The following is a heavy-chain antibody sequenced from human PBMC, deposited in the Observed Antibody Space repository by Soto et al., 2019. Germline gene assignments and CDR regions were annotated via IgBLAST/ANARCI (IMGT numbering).Heavy chain of an antibody. CDR2: ISGRGGST. CDR1: GFTFSSYA. Sequence: EVQLLESGGGLVQPGGSLRLSCAASGFTFSSYAMSWVRQAPRKGLEWVSAISGRGGSTYYADSVKGRFTISSDNSKNMLYLQTNSLRAEDTAVYYCAKDRASRGVFAFDIWGQGTMVTVSS. J-gene: IGHJ3*02. D-gene: IGHD3-10*01. V-gene: IGHV3-23*01. CDR3: AKDRASRGVFAFDI.